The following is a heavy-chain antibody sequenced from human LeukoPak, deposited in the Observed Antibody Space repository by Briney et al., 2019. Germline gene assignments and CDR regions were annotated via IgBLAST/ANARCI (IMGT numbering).Heavy chain of an antibody. CDR3: ARAPSSGPFDY. V-gene: IGHV1-2*02. D-gene: IGHD3-22*01. CDR1: GYTLTGYY. J-gene: IGHJ4*02. Sequence: GASVKASCKASGYTLTGYYIPWVRQAPGQGLEWMGWMNPNSRGTDYALKCQGRVTMTRDTSISTAYMELSRLRSDDTGLYYCARAPSSGPFDYWVQGSLVTVCS. CDR2: MNPNSRGT.